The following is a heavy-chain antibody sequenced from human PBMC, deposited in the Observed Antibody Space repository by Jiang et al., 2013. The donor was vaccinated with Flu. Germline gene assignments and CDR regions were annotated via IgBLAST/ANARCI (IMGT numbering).Heavy chain of an antibody. CDR3: ASGYLAYCGGDCYSGDY. D-gene: IGHD2-21*02. V-gene: IGHV3-33*01. CDR1: GFTFSSYG. CDR2: IWYDGSNK. Sequence: QLLESGGGVVQPGRSLRLSCAASGFTFSSYGMHWVRQAPGKGLEWVAVIWYDGSNKYYADSVKGRFTISRDNSKNTLYLQMNSLRAEDTAVYYCASGYLAYCGGDCYSGDYWGQGTLVTVSS. J-gene: IGHJ4*02.